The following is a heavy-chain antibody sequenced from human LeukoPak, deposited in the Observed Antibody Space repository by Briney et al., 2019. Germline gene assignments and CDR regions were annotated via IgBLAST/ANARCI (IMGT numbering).Heavy chain of an antibody. J-gene: IGHJ4*02. D-gene: IGHD6-19*01. CDR2: IYYSGST. Sequence: SETLSLTCTVSGGSISSTSYYWGWIRQPPGKGLERIGSIYYSGSTYYNPSLKSRVTISVNTSKNQFSLKLSSVTAADTAVYYCARGLDVVAGLDYWGQGTLVTVSS. CDR3: ARGLDVVAGLDY. CDR1: GGSISSTSYY. V-gene: IGHV4-39*07.